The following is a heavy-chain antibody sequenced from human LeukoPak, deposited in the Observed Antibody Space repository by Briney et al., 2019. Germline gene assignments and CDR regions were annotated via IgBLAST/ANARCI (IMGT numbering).Heavy chain of an antibody. J-gene: IGHJ4*01. CDR2: INSDSDTV. D-gene: IGHD3-10*01. CDR1: GFTFRTYG. Sequence: GGSLILSCAASGFTFRTYGMNWVRQAPGKGREGISYINSDSDTVYYSNSVKGRFTNSRDNAKKSLYLQMNSLRAEDTAMYYCARETRGESDYWGHGTLVTVSS. V-gene: IGHV3-48*04. CDR3: ARETRGESDY.